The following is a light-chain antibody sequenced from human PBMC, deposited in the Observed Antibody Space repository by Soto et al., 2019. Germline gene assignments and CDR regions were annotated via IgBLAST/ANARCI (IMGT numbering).Light chain of an antibody. J-gene: IGKJ5*01. CDR1: QIVLYSSNNKNY. CDR3: QQSYSSPIT. CDR2: AAS. V-gene: IGKV4-1*01. Sequence: DSVMTQAPDALSLSLGERATINCKSSQIVLYSSNNKNYLAWYQQKPGKAPKILIYAASSLQSGVPSRFSGSGSGTDFTLTISSLQPEDFATYYCQQSYSSPITFGQGTRLEI.